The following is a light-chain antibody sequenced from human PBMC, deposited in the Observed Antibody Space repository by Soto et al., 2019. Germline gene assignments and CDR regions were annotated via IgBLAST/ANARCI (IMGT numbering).Light chain of an antibody. Sequence: QSALTQPRSVSGSPGQSVTISCTGTSTDVGGYNYVSWYQQHPGEAPKLIIFDVTNRPSGVPDRFSGSKSGITASLTISGLQAEDEADYYCCSYAGNHDVFGSGTKLTVL. CDR3: CSYAGNHDV. CDR1: STDVGGYNY. J-gene: IGLJ1*01. CDR2: DVT. V-gene: IGLV2-11*01.